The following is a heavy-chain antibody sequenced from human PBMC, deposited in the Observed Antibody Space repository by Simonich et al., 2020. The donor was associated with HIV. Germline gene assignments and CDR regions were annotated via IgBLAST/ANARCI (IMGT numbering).Heavy chain of an antibody. V-gene: IGHV4-34*01. D-gene: IGHD4-17*01. CDR1: GGSLSGYY. J-gene: IGHJ4*02. CDR3: ARRHPTTVTTPYFDY. CDR2: INNSGNT. Sequence: QVQLQQWGAGLLKPSETLSLTCAVYGGSLSGYYWSWIRQPPGKGLEWIGEINNSGNTNYNPTLKGRVTISVDTSKNQFSLKLSSVTAADTAVYYCARRHPTTVTTPYFDYWGQGTLVTVSS.